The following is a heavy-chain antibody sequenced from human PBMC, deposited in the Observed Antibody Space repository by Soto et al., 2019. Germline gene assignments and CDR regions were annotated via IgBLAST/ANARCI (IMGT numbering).Heavy chain of an antibody. Sequence: GGSLRLSCAASGFTVSSNYMSWVRQAPGKGLEWVSVIYSGGSTYYADSVKGRFTISRDNSKNTLYLQMNSLRAEDTAVYYCTSAPGEAWVYYMDVWGKGTTVTVSS. CDR2: IYSGGST. D-gene: IGHD2-21*01. J-gene: IGHJ6*03. CDR3: TSAPGEAWVYYMDV. CDR1: GFTVSSNY. V-gene: IGHV3-66*01.